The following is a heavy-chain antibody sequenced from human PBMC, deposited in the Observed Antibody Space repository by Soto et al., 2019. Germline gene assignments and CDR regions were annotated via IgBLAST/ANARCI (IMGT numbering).Heavy chain of an antibody. V-gene: IGHV3-33*01. CDR1: GFTFSIYG. D-gene: IGHD3-10*01. J-gene: IGHJ6*02. CDR2: IWYDGSNK. CDR3: GRDSPGEEGATNMRVYYYYGMDV. Sequence: PCRSHRLSNAASGFTFSIYGIHWARKAPGKGLEWVAVIWYDGSNKYYADSVKGRFTISRDNSKNTLYLQMNSLRAEDTAVYYCGRDSPGEEGATNMRVYYYYGMDVWGQGTTVTVSS.